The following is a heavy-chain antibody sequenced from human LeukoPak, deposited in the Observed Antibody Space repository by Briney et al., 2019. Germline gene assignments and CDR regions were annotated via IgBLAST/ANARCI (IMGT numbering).Heavy chain of an antibody. J-gene: IGHJ4*02. CDR2: VWHDGSNK. CDR3: ARVYCGGACYSGAFDY. Sequence: PGGSLRLSCAASGFTFSSYGIHWVRQAPGKGLEWVAVVWHDGSNKYYADSVKGRFTISRDNSKNTLSLQMNSLRAEDTAVYYCARVYCGGACYSGAFDYWGQGTLVTVSS. CDR1: GFTFSSYG. V-gene: IGHV3-33*01. D-gene: IGHD2-21*02.